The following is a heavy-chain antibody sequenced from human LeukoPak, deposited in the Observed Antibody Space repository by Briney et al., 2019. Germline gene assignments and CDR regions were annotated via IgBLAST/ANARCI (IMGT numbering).Heavy chain of an antibody. V-gene: IGHV4-59*01. CDR2: IYYSGST. D-gene: IGHD2-15*01. CDR3: ARCSGGSCSSAFDY. CDR1: GGTISNYY. J-gene: IGHJ4*02. Sequence: SETLSLTCTVSGGTISNYYWSWIRQPPGKGREWIGYIYYSGSTNYNPSLNSRVTISVDTSKNQFSLKLSSVSAADTAVYYCARCSGGSCSSAFDYWGQGTLVTVSS.